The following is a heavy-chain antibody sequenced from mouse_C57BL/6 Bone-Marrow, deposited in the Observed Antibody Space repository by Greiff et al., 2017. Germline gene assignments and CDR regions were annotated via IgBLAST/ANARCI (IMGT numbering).Heavy chain of an antibody. Sequence: QVQLQQSGAELVKPGASVKLSCKASGYTFTSYWMQWVKQRPGQGLEWIGEIDPSDSYTNYNQKFKGKATLTVDTSSSTAYMQLSSLTSEDSAVYYCARGGCSRGYWYFDVWGTGTTVTVSS. CDR3: ARGGCSRGYWYFDV. D-gene: IGHD1-1*01. V-gene: IGHV1-50*01. J-gene: IGHJ1*03. CDR2: IDPSDSYT. CDR1: GYTFTSYW.